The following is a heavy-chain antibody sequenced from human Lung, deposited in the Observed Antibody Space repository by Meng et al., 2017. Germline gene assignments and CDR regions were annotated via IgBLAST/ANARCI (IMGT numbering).Heavy chain of an antibody. D-gene: IGHD4-11*01. V-gene: IGHV4-34*01. Sequence: QVPLPQCGPGLLQPSETLSLTCVVCSVSLSNFYCSWIRQPPGKGLEWIGEINHSGSTNYNPSLERRSTISVDTSQNNLSLKLSSVTATDSAVYYCTRGPTTMAHDFDYWGQGTLVTVSS. CDR3: TRGPTTMAHDFDY. CDR2: INHSGST. CDR1: SVSLSNFY. J-gene: IGHJ4*02.